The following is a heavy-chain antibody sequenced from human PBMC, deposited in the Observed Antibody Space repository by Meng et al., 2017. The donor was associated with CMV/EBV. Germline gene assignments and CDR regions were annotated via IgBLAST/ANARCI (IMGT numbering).Heavy chain of an antibody. CDR3: AKELSSIWPYYYGMDV. CDR2: IWYDGSNK. Sequence: GESLKISCAASGFTFSSYGMHWVRQAPGKGLEWVAVIWYDGSNKYYADSVKGRFTISRDNSKNTLYLQMNSLRAEDTAVYYCAKELSSIWPYYYGMDVWGQGTTVTVSS. CDR1: GFTFSSYG. V-gene: IGHV3-33*06. J-gene: IGHJ6*02. D-gene: IGHD6-13*01.